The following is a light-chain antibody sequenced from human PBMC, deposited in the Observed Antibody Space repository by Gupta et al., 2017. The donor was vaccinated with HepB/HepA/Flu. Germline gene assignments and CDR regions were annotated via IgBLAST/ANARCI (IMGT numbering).Light chain of an antibody. V-gene: IGLV1-47*01. J-gene: IGLJ2*01. CDR3: ATWDDSLSGVV. CDR2: RND. CDR1: SSNIGDNY. Sequence: QSVLTQPPSASGTPGQRVTISCSGSSSNIGDNYVSWYQLLPGTTPELLIYRNDQRPSGVPDRFSGSKSGTSASLAISGLRSEDEADYYCATWDDSLSGVVFGGGTKLTVL.